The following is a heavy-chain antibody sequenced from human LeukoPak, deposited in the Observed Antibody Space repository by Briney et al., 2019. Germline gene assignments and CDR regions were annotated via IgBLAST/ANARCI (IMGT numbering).Heavy chain of an antibody. J-gene: IGHJ6*02. V-gene: IGHV3-30-3*01. CDR2: ISYDGSNK. CDR1: GFTFSSYA. D-gene: IGHD4-17*01. Sequence: RSLRLSCAASGFTFSSYAMHWVRQAPGKGLEWVAVISYDGSNKYYADSVKGRFTISRDYSKNTLHLQMNSLRAEDTAVYYCARGPDYGDSYYYYYGMDVWGQETTVTVSS. CDR3: ARGPDYGDSYYYYYGMDV.